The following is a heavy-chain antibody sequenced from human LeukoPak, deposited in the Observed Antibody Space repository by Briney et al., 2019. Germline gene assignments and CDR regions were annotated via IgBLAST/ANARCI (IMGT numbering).Heavy chain of an antibody. Sequence: GGSLRLSCAASAFSLSAHSMNWVRQAPGKGLEWVSYISSSSTSIYYADSVKGRFTISRDNARNSLFLQMNSLRAEDTAAYYCAKGYSYGLDYWGQGTLVTVSS. V-gene: IGHV3-48*01. CDR1: AFSLSAHS. D-gene: IGHD5-18*01. J-gene: IGHJ4*02. CDR3: AKGYSYGLDY. CDR2: ISSSSTSI.